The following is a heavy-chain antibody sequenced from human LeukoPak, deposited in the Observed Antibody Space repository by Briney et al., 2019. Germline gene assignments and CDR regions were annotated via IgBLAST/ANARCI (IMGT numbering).Heavy chain of an antibody. CDR2: IYTSGTT. CDR1: GGSISSYY. V-gene: IGHV4-4*07. Sequence: SETLSLTCAVSGGSISSYYGSWIRQPAGKGLEGIGRIYTSGTTNYNPSLKSRVTMSVDTSKNQFSLNLNSVTAADTAVYYCARTSPRAATFDYWGQGTLVTVSS. D-gene: IGHD2-15*01. CDR3: ARTSPRAATFDY. J-gene: IGHJ4*02.